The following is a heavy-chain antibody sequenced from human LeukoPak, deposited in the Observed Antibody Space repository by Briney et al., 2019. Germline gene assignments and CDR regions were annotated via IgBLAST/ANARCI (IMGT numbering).Heavy chain of an antibody. D-gene: IGHD5-24*01. CDR2: ISSSSSTI. CDR1: GCTFSSYS. V-gene: IGHV3-48*01. J-gene: IGHJ6*03. CDR3: ARYPREEANYYSYYMDV. Sequence: GGSLRLSCAASGCTFSSYSMNWVRQAPGKGLEWVSYISSSSSTIYYADSVKGGFTIARDNGKNSLYLQMNSLRAEDTAVYSCARYPREEANYYSYYMDVWGKGTTVTVSS.